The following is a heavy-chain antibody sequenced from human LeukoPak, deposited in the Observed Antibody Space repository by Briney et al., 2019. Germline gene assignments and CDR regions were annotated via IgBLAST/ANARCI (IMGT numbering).Heavy chain of an antibody. J-gene: IGHJ4*02. Sequence: GGSLRLSCAASGFTVSGNYMSWVRQAPGKGLEYVSAISSNGGSTYYADSVKGRFTISRDNSKNTLYLQMNSLRAEDTAVYYCAKKSSYYYGSGSPGRYWGQGTLVTVSS. D-gene: IGHD3-10*01. CDR2: ISSNGGST. CDR3: AKKSSYYYGSGSPGRY. CDR1: GFTVSGNY. V-gene: IGHV3-23*01.